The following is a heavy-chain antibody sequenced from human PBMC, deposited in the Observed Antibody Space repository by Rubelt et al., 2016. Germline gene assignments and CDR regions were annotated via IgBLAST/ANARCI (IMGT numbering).Heavy chain of an antibody. J-gene: IGHJ5*02. CDR2: ISYDGSNK. CDR3: ARGGRDWSYQAAIDP. V-gene: IGHV3-30*03. D-gene: IGHD1-7*01. Sequence: VRQAPGKGLEWVAVISYDGSNKYYADSVKGRFTISRDNSKNTLFLQMNSLRAEDTAVYHCARGGRDWSYQAAIDPWGQGLLVTVSS.